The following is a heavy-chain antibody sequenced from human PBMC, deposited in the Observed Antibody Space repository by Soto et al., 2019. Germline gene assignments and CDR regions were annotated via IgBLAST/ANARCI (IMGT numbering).Heavy chain of an antibody. CDR2: ISSAGSNK. D-gene: IGHD3-16*01. V-gene: IGHV3-30*04. CDR3: ARDPNDYVWALDC. Sequence: QVQLVESGGGVVQPGRSLRLSCAASGFTFTSYSIHWVRQAPGKGLEWVAVISSAGSNKYYADSVKCRFTLSRDTAKNTVYLQTNSLRAEDTAVYYCARDPNDYVWALDCWGQGTLVTVSS. J-gene: IGHJ4*02. CDR1: GFTFTSYS.